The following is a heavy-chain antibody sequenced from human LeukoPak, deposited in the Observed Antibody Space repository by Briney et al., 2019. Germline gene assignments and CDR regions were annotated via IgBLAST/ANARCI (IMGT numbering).Heavy chain of an antibody. V-gene: IGHV3-43D*03. CDR1: GFTFDDYA. CDR3: AKDIAPYYYYGMDV. J-gene: IGHJ6*02. Sequence: GGSLRLSCAASGFTFDDYAMHWVRQAPGKGLEWVSLISWDGGSTYYADSVKGRFTISRDNSKNSLYLQMNSLRAEDTALYYCAKDIAPYYYYGMDVWGQGTTVTVSS. CDR2: ISWDGGST.